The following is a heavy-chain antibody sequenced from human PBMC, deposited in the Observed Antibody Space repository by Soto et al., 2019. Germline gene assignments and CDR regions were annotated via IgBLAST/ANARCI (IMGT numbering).Heavy chain of an antibody. D-gene: IGHD5-12*01. CDR2: IYYSGST. J-gene: IGHJ6*02. Sequence: SETLSLTCTVSGCSISSSSYYWGWIRQPPGKGLEWIGSIYYSGSTYYNPSLKSRVTISVDTSKNQFSLKLSSVTAADTAVYYCARLRRRDGYNYHYYYGMDVWGQGTTVTVS. CDR1: GCSISSSSYY. CDR3: ARLRRRDGYNYHYYYGMDV. V-gene: IGHV4-39*01.